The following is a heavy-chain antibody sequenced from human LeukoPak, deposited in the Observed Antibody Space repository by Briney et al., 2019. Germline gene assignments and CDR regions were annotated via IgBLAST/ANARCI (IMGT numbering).Heavy chain of an antibody. CDR1: GFTFSSYS. J-gene: IGHJ5*02. CDR2: ISSSSSYI. CDR3: AKPAYYGFDP. Sequence: GGSPRLSCAASGFTFSSYSMNWVRQAPGKGLEWVSSISSSSSYIYYADSVKGRFTISRDNSKNTLYLQMNSLRAEDTAIYYCAKPAYYGFDPWGQGTLVTVSS. V-gene: IGHV3-21*01. D-gene: IGHD3-10*01.